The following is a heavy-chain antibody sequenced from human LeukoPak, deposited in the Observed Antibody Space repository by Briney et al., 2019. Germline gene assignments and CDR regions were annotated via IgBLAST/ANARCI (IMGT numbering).Heavy chain of an antibody. D-gene: IGHD3-22*01. CDR3: ARFYYDSSGGSYFDY. J-gene: IGHJ4*02. V-gene: IGHV4-34*01. CDR1: GGSFSGHY. Sequence: PSETLSLTCAVYGGSFSGHYWSWIRQPPGKGLEWIGEINHSGSTNYNPSLKSRVTISVDRSKNQFSLKLSSVTAADTAVYYCARFYYDSSGGSYFDYWGQGTLVTVSS. CDR2: INHSGST.